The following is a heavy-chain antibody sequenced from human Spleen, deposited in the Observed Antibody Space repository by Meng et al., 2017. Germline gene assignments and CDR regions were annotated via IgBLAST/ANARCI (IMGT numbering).Heavy chain of an antibody. J-gene: IGHJ4*02. CDR1: VGSFSGYY. Sequence: QVQLQQWGGGLWKAAETLSLTCAVYVGSFSGYYWSWIRQPPGKGLEWSGEINHSGSTNYNPSLKSRVTISVDTSKNQFSLKLSSVTAADTAVYYCARVAYRWGGDCSYFDYWGQGTLVTVSS. D-gene: IGHD2-21*02. CDR3: ARVAYRWGGDCSYFDY. V-gene: IGHV4-34*01. CDR2: INHSGST.